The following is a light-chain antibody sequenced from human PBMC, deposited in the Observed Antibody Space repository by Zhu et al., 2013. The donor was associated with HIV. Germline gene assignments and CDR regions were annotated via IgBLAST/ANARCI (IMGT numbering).Light chain of an antibody. Sequence: DIQMTQSPSSLSASVGDRVTITCQASQDISNYLNWYQQTPGKAPKLLIYDASNLETGVPSRFSGSGSGTDFYFTISSLQPEDIATYYCQQYDILPRAFGGGTKVEIK. J-gene: IGKJ4*01. CDR1: QDISNY. V-gene: IGKV1-33*01. CDR3: QQYDILPRA. CDR2: DAS.